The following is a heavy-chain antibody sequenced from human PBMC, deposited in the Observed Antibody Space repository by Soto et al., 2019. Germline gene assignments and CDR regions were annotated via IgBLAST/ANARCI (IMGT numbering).Heavy chain of an antibody. CDR3: VRALSSSWYGGGGYYYYYYMDV. J-gene: IGHJ6*03. D-gene: IGHD6-13*01. V-gene: IGHV4-59*01. CDR2: IYYSGST. Sequence: SETLSLTCTVSGGSISSYYWSWIRQPPGKGLEWIGYIYYSGSTNYNPSLKSRVTISVDTSKNQFSLKLSSVTAADTAVYYCVRALSSSWYGGGGYYYYYYMDVWGKGTTVTVSS. CDR1: GGSISSYY.